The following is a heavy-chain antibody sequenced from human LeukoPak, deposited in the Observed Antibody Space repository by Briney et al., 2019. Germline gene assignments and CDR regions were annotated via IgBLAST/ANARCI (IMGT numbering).Heavy chain of an antibody. D-gene: IGHD6-13*01. V-gene: IGHV4-30-2*01. CDR1: GGSISSGGYY. CDR3: ARDPTESIAAAGTDSHYMDV. Sequence: SETLSLTCTVSGGSISSGGYYWSWIRQPPGKGLEWIGYIYHSGSTYYNPSLKSRVTISVDRSKNQFSLKLSSVTAADTAVYYCARDPTESIAAAGTDSHYMDVWGKGTTVTVSS. CDR2: IYHSGST. J-gene: IGHJ6*03.